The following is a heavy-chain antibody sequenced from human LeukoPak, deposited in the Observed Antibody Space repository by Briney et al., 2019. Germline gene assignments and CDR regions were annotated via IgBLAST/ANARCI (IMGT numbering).Heavy chain of an antibody. D-gene: IGHD6-19*01. Sequence: GASLKVSCKASGYTFTGYYMHWVRQAPGQGLEWMAWINPNSGGTNYAQKFQGRVTMTEDTSTDTAYMELSSLRSEDTAVYYCATGPTGAARYSSGWYPVLWGQGTLVTVSS. V-gene: IGHV1-2*02. CDR3: ATGPTGAARYSSGWYPVL. CDR1: GYTFTGYY. J-gene: IGHJ4*02. CDR2: INPNSGGT.